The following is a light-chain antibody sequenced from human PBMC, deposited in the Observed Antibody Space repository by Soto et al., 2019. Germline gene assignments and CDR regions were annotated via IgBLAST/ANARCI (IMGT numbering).Light chain of an antibody. V-gene: IGKV3-15*01. J-gene: IGKJ1*01. CDR1: QSVSSN. CDR3: QQYNNWWKT. Sequence: EIVMTQSPATLSVSPGERATRSCRASQSVSSNLAWYQQKPGQAPRLLIYGASTRATGIPARFSGSGSGTEFTLTISSLQSEDFAVYYCQQYNNWWKTFGQGTKVEIK. CDR2: GAS.